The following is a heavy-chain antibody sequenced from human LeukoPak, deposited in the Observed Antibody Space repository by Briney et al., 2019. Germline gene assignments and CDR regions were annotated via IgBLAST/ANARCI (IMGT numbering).Heavy chain of an antibody. V-gene: IGHV4-34*01. CDR2: INHSGST. J-gene: IGHJ3*01. CDR3: ARVGYGSGSYYPRP. Sequence: SETLSLTCAVYGGSFSGYYWSWLRQPPGKGLEWIGEINHSGSTNYNPSLKSRVTVSVDTSKNQFSLKLSSVTAADTAVYYCARVGYGSGSYYPRPWGQGTMVTVSS. CDR1: GGSFSGYY. D-gene: IGHD3-10*01.